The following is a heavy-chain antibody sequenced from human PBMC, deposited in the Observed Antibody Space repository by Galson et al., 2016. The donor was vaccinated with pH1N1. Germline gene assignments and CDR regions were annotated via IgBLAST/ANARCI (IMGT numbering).Heavy chain of an antibody. Sequence: SLRLSCAASGFTFHDYTMHWVRQTPGKGLEWVSLVSWDGGSTYYADYVRGRFTVSRDNSKNSLYLQMNSLRSEDTALYYCAKEIQRGSYGMGVWGRGTRGTVSS. J-gene: IGHJ6*02. V-gene: IGHV3-43*01. CDR2: VSWDGGST. CDR3: AKEIQRGSYGMGV. CDR1: GFTFHDYT. D-gene: IGHD3-16*01.